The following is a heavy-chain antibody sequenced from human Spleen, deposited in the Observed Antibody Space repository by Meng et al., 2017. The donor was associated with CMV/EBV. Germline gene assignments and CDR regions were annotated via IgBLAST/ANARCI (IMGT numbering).Heavy chain of an antibody. CDR2: INPNGGVT. V-gene: IGHV1-2*02. J-gene: IGHJ4*02. Sequence: FTDYYMHWVRQAPGQGLEWMGWINPNGGVTKYAQKFQGRVTMTRDTSVRTIYMELSRLRSEDTAIYYCASAYCTSASCYRGRRYYLDYWGQGTLVTVSS. CDR3: ASAYCTSASCYRGRRYYLDY. D-gene: IGHD2-2*01. CDR1: FTDYY.